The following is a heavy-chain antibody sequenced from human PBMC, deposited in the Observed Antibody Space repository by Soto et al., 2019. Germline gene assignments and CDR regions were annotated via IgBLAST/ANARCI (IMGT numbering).Heavy chain of an antibody. CDR2: INPHGGST. CDR3: ARSSGGNFGIIIEGTNWFAP. V-gene: IGHV1-46*01. D-gene: IGHD1-26*01. CDR1: GYTFTSYY. Sequence: GXSVKVSCKGPGYTFTSYYINWVRQSPGQGLEWMGVINPHGGSTAYAQKFKGRVTLTRDTSASTVYMEVSSLTSEDTAMYYCARSSGGNFGIIIEGTNWFAPWGRGTLVTVSS. J-gene: IGHJ5*02.